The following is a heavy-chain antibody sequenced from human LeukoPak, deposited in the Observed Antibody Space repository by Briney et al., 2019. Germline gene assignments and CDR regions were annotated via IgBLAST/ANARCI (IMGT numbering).Heavy chain of an antibody. CDR1: GFTFDDYA. CDR2: ISWNSGSI. J-gene: IGHJ4*02. CDR3: AKEKYGYSYGYYFDY. Sequence: GGSLRLSCAASGFTFDDYAMHWVRQAPGKGLEWVSGISWNSGSIGYADSVKGRFTISRDNAKNSLYLQMNSLRAEDTALYYCAKEKYGYSYGYYFDYWGQGTLVTVSS. V-gene: IGHV3-9*01. D-gene: IGHD5-18*01.